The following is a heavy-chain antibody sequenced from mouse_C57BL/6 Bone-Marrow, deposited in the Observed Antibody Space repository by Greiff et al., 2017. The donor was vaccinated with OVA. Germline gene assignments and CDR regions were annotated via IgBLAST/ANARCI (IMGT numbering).Heavy chain of an antibody. D-gene: IGHD1-1*01. CDR1: EYEFPSHD. J-gene: IGHJ2*01. Sequence: EVQLKESGGGLVQPGESLKLSCESNEYEFPSHDMSWVRKTPEKRLELVAAINSDGGSTYYPDTMERRFIISRDNTKKTLYLQMSSLRAEDTALYYGARRRITTVPHYFDYWGQGTTLTVSS. V-gene: IGHV5-2*01. CDR2: INSDGGST. CDR3: ARRRITTVPHYFDY.